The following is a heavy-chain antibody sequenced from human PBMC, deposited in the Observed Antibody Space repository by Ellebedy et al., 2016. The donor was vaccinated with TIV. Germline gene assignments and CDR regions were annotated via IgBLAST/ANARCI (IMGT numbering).Heavy chain of an antibody. CDR2: ISAYNGNT. CDR1: GYTFTSYG. D-gene: IGHD5-18*01. J-gene: IGHJ6*02. V-gene: IGHV1-18*01. CDR3: ARMDTAMPGYYYYGMDV. Sequence: ASVKVSCKASGYTFTSYGISWVRQAPGQGLEWMGWISAYNGNTNYAQKLQGRVTMTTDTSTSTAYMELRSLRSDDTAVYYCARMDTAMPGYYYYGMDVWGQGTTVTVSS.